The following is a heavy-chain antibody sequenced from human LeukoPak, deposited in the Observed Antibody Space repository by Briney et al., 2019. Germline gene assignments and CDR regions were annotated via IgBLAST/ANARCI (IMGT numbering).Heavy chain of an antibody. J-gene: IGHJ4*02. CDR3: ARYNILTASDY. CDR1: GGSFSGYY. Sequence: SETLSLTCAVYGGSFSGYYWSWIRQPPGKGLEWIGEINHSGSTNYNPSLKSRVTISVDTSKNQFSLKLTSVTAADTAVYYCARYNILTASDYWGQGILVTVSS. CDR2: INHSGST. D-gene: IGHD3-9*01. V-gene: IGHV4-34*01.